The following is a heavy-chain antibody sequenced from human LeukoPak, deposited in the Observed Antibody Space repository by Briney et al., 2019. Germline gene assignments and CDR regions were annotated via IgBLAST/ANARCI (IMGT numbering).Heavy chain of an antibody. J-gene: IGHJ4*02. Sequence: PGGSLRLSCAASAFTFSSYEMNWVRQAPGKGLEWVSYICSTGSNIYYSDSVKGRFTISRDNAKNTLYLQMDRLRAEDTAVYYCARELGGDRDYWGQGTLVIVSS. D-gene: IGHD2-21*02. CDR1: AFTFSSYE. CDR2: ICSTGSNI. CDR3: ARELGGDRDY. V-gene: IGHV3-48*03.